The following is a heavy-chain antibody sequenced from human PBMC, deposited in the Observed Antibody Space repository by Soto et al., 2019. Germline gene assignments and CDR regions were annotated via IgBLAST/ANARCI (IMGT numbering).Heavy chain of an antibody. V-gene: IGHV3-53*01. CDR2: LYSGGDT. CDR3: AKGHGSGKYYYYYGMDV. CDR1: GLTVSSNY. Sequence: GGSLRLSCAVSGLTVSSNYMSWVRQAPGKGLEWVSVLYSGGDTYYADSVRGRFTISRDNSKNTLYLQMNSLRAEDTAVYYCAKGHGSGKYYYYYGMDVWGQGTTVTVSS. J-gene: IGHJ6*02. D-gene: IGHD3-10*01.